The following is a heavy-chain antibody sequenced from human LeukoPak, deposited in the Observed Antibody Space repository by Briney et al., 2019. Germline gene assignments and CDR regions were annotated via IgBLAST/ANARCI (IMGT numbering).Heavy chain of an antibody. J-gene: IGHJ4*02. D-gene: IGHD3-3*02. V-gene: IGHV3-23*01. CDR3: AKGSIFGVVIYFYFDY. CDR2: ISGSGGST. Sequence: GGSLRLSCAASGFTFSSYAMSWVRQAPGKGLEWVSAISGSGGSTYYADSVKGRFNISRDNSKNTLYLQMNSLRAEDTAVYYCAKGSIFGVVIYFYFDYWGQGTLVTVSS. CDR1: GFTFSSYA.